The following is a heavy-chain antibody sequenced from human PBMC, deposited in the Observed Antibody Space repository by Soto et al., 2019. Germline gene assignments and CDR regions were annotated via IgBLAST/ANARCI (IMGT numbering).Heavy chain of an antibody. V-gene: IGHV4-31*03. CDR3: ARESPDPLGFDP. CDR1: GGSISSGVYY. CDR2: IYDSGST. Sequence: QVQLQESGPGLVKPSQTLSLTCTVSGGSISSGVYYWSWIRQHPGQGLEWIGYIYDSGSTYYNPSLKSRVTISVDTSKNQFSLKLSSVTAADTAVYYCARESPDPLGFDPWGQVTLVTVS. J-gene: IGHJ5*02.